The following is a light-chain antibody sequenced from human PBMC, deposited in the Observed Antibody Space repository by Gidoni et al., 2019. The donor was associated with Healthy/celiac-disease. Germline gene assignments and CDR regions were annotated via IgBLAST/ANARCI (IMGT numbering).Light chain of an antibody. Sequence: DIQMTQSPSTLSASVGDRVTITCRASQSISSWLSWYQQKPGKAPKLLIYKASSLESGVPSRFSGSGSGTEFTLTISSLQPDDFATYYCQQYNSYSLTFGGGTKVEIK. CDR2: KAS. V-gene: IGKV1-5*03. CDR3: QQYNSYSLT. J-gene: IGKJ4*01. CDR1: QSISSW.